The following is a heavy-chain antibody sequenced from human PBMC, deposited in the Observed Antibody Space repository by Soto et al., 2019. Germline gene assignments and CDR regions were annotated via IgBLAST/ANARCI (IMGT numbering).Heavy chain of an antibody. CDR2: FDLENGET. J-gene: IGHJ4*02. CDR3: EIHVRRSNQFDN. D-gene: IGHD6-13*01. CDR1: GYTLTELS. Sequence: GASVKVSCKVSGYTLTELSIHWVRQAPGEGLEWMGGFDLENGETIYAQRFQGRVTMTEESSADTPYMELSSLRSEDTAVYYCEIHVRRSNQFDNWGQGTMVTVSS. V-gene: IGHV1-24*01.